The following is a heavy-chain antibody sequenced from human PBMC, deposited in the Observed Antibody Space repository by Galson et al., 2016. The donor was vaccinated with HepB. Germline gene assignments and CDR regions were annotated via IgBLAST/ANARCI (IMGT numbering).Heavy chain of an antibody. CDR1: GGSISTFGYY. V-gene: IGHV4-31*11. D-gene: IGHD3-9*01. J-gene: IGHJ6*02. Sequence: TLSLTCAVSGGSISTFGYYWGWIRQHPGKGLEWIGDIYYSSKTYYNPSLKRRVLISTDTSKNQYTLKVSSVTAADTAVYYCARERSPVLRYFDRPRGGMDVWGQGTTVTVSS. CDR2: IYYSSKT. CDR3: ARERSPVLRYFDRPRGGMDV.